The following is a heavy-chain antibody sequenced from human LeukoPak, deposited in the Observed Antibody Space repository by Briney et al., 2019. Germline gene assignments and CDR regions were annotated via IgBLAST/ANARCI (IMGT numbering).Heavy chain of an antibody. CDR2: IYYSGST. CDR1: GGSISSGDYY. V-gene: IGHV4-30-4*08. CDR3: ARERCSSTSCYIDY. D-gene: IGHD2-2*02. Sequence: SETLSLXCTVSGGSISSGDYYWSWIRQPPGKGLEWIGYIYYSGSTYYNPSLKSRVTISVDTSKNQFSLKLSSVTAADTAVYYCARERCSSTSCYIDYWGQGTLVTVSS. J-gene: IGHJ4*02.